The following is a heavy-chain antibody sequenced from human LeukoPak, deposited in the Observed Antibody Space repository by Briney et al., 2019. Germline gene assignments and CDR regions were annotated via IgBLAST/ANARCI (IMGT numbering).Heavy chain of an antibody. CDR1: GFTFSNFG. Sequence: GGSLRLSCAAPGFTFSNFGMHWVRQAPGKGLEWVALIRYDGSKKDYADSVKGRFTISRDSSKNTLYLQMDSLRAEDTAVYYCARTGDTERFDYWGQGTLVTVSS. CDR2: IRYDGSKK. CDR3: ARTGDTERFDY. D-gene: IGHD5-18*01. V-gene: IGHV3-33*01. J-gene: IGHJ4*02.